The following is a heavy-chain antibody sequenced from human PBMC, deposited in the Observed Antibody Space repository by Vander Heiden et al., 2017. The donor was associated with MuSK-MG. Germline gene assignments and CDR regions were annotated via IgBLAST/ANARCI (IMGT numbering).Heavy chain of an antibody. CDR2: IYYSGST. CDR3: ARERGAYCSGGSCYYDR. J-gene: IGHJ5*02. Sequence: QVQLQESGPGLVKPSETLSLTCTVSGGSISRYYWSWIRQPPGKGLEWIGYIYYSGSTNYNPSLKSRVTISVDTSKNQFSLKLSSVTAADTAVYYCARERGAYCSGGSCYYDRWGQGTLVTVSS. CDR1: GGSISRYY. V-gene: IGHV4-59*01. D-gene: IGHD2-15*01.